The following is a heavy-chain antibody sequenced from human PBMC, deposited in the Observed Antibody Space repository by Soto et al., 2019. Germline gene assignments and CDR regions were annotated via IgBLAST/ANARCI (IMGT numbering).Heavy chain of an antibody. CDR2: ISGSAGST. D-gene: IGHD1-7*01. CDR3: AKGNSWSPALVLDI. J-gene: IGHJ3*02. V-gene: IGHV3-23*01. Sequence: GGSLRLSCAASGFTFRSYAMNWVRQAPGKGLEWVSAISGSAGSTYYADSVKGRFTISRDSSKNTLYLQLNSLRAEDTAVYYCAKGNSWSPALVLDIWGQGTMVTVSS. CDR1: GFTFRSYA.